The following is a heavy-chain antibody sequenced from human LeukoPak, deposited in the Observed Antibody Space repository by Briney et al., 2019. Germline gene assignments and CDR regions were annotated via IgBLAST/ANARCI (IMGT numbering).Heavy chain of an antibody. CDR1: GYTFTNYY. CDR2: TNPSGGAT. D-gene: IGHD4-17*01. J-gene: IGHJ6*02. CDR3: ARGTTVTPNYYFYGMDV. Sequence: ASVKLSCKASGYTFTNYYVHWVRQAPGQGLEWMGMTNPSGGATSHAQKFQGRVTMTRDTSTGTVYMELSSLRSEDTALYYCARGTTVTPNYYFYGMDVRGPGTTVTVSS. V-gene: IGHV1-46*01.